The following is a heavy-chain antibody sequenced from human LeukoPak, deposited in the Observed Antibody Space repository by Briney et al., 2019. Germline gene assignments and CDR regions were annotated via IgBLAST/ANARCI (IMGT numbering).Heavy chain of an antibody. D-gene: IGHD2-2*01. CDR2: ISGSGGST. Sequence: AGSLRLSCAASGFTFSSYAMSWVRQAPGKGLEWVSAISGSGGSTYYADSVKGRFTISRDNSKNTLYLQMNSLRAEDTAVYYCAKLYCSSTSCYHGGLYFDYWGQGTLVTVSS. CDR3: AKLYCSSTSCYHGGLYFDY. CDR1: GFTFSSYA. J-gene: IGHJ4*02. V-gene: IGHV3-23*01.